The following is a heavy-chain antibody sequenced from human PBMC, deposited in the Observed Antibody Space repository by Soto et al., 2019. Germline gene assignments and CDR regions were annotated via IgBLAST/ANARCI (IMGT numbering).Heavy chain of an antibody. V-gene: IGHV3-74*01. D-gene: IGHD6-19*01. CDR1: GFTFSSHW. CDR2: IHPDGTAA. J-gene: IGHJ6*02. CDR3: LRGRIGWRGVDV. Sequence: ELQLVESGGGLVQPGESLRLSCVASGFTFSSHWMHWFRQGPGKGLVWVSSIHPDGTAASYADFVKGRFTVSRDNAKNTVYLQVNSLRAEDTGVYSCLRGRIGWRGVDVWGQGTTFIVSS.